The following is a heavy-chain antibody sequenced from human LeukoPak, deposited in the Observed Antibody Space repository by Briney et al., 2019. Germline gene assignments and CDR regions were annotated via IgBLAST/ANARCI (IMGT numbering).Heavy chain of an antibody. V-gene: IGHV3-23*01. J-gene: IGHJ6*02. CDR2: ISGSGGST. CDR1: GFTFSSYA. Sequence: GGSLRLSCAASGFTFSSYAMSWVRQAPGKGLEWVSAISGSGGSTYYADSVKGRFTISRDNSKNTLYLQMNSLRAEDTAVYYCAKDEPDYYDSSGYRHYYNGMDVWGQGTTVTASS. D-gene: IGHD3-22*01. CDR3: AKDEPDYYDSSGYRHYYNGMDV.